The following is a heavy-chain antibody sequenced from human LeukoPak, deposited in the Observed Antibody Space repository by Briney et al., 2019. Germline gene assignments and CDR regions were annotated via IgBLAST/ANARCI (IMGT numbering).Heavy chain of an antibody. CDR2: INTDGSIT. Sequence: GGSLRLSCAASGFIFSSYSMNWVRQAPGKGLVWVSRINTDGSITNYADSVRGRFTISRDNAKNTLYLQMNSLRAEDTAVYYCARFHHDSPSWGQGTLVTVSS. V-gene: IGHV3-74*01. CDR1: GFIFSSYS. J-gene: IGHJ5*02. CDR3: ARFHHDSPS. D-gene: IGHD3-16*01.